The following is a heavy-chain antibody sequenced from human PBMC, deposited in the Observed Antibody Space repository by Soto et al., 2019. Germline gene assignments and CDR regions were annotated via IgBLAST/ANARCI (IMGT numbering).Heavy chain of an antibody. CDR1: GGSISSSSYY. J-gene: IGHJ6*02. D-gene: IGHD1-26*01. CDR2: IYYSGST. CDR3: AKGMGATDYYYGMDV. Sequence: PSETLSLTCTVSGGSISSSSYYWGWIRQPPGKGLEWIGSIYYSGSTHYNPSLKSRVTISVDTSKNQFSLKLSSVTAADTAVYYCAKGMGATDYYYGMDVWGQGTTVTVSS. V-gene: IGHV4-39*01.